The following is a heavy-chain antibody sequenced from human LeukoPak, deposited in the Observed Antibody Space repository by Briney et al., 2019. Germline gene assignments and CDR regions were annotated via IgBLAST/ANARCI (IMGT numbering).Heavy chain of an antibody. D-gene: IGHD2-15*01. CDR3: ARGSGGSSTF. CDR2: ISYDGSNK. J-gene: IGHJ4*02. V-gene: IGHV3-30*01. Sequence: GGSLRLSCAASGFTFSSYAMHWVRQAPGEGLEWVAVISYDGSNKYYADSVKGRFTISRDNSKNTLYLQMNSLRAEDTAVYYCARGSGGSSTFWGQGTLVTVSS. CDR1: GFTFSSYA.